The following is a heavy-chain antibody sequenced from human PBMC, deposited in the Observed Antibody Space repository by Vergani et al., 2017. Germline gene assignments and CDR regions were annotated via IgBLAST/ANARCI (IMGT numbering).Heavy chain of an antibody. Sequence: QVQLQQWGAGLLKPSETLSLTCAVYGGSFSGYYWSWIRQRPGKGLEWIGEINHSGSTNYNPSLKSRVTISVDTSKNQFSLKLSSLTAADTAVYYCARGPYYYDSSGYRYWGQGTLVTVSS. CDR2: INHSGST. CDR3: ARGPYYYDSSGYRY. D-gene: IGHD3-22*01. V-gene: IGHV4-34*01. J-gene: IGHJ4*02. CDR1: GGSFSGYY.